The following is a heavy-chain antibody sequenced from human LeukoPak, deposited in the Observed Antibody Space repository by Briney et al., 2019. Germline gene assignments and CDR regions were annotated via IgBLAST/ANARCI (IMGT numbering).Heavy chain of an antibody. Sequence: GASVKVSCKASGYTFTGYYMHWVRQAPGQGLEGMGWINPNSGGTNYAQKFQGRVTMTRDTSISTAYMELSRLGSDDTAVYYCARGVFPGIAAAGFDPWGQGTLVTVSS. V-gene: IGHV1-2*02. CDR1: GYTFTGYY. D-gene: IGHD6-13*01. CDR2: INPNSGGT. CDR3: ARGVFPGIAAAGFDP. J-gene: IGHJ5*02.